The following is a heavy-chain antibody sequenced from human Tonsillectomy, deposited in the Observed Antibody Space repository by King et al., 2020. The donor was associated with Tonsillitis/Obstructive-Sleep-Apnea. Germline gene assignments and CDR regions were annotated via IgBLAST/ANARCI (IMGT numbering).Heavy chain of an antibody. J-gene: IGHJ2*01. D-gene: IGHD1-14*01. CDR3: ASKVVSGTFSLGDIYRTWFFDT. Sequence: VQLQESGPGLVKPSETLSLTCTVSNGSITSRSTYFWGWIRQPPGKGLEWVGSIYYSGSTYYNPSLKRRVTILADTSKNQISLKVTSVTAADTAVYYCASKVVSGTFSLGDIYRTWFFDTWGRGTLITVSS. V-gene: IGHV4-39*01. CDR1: NGSITSRSTYF. CDR2: IYYSGST.